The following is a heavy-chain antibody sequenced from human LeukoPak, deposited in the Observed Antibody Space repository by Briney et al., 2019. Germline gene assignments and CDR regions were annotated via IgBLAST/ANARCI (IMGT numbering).Heavy chain of an antibody. Sequence: ASVKVSCKASGYTFTSYGISWVRQAPGQGLEWMGWISAYNGNTNYAQKLQGRVTMTTDTSTSTAYMELRSLRSDDTAVYYCASPGRYCSGGSCYSALDYWGQGTLVTVSS. V-gene: IGHV1-18*01. D-gene: IGHD2-15*01. J-gene: IGHJ4*02. CDR3: ASPGRYCSGGSCYSALDY. CDR2: ISAYNGNT. CDR1: GYTFTSYG.